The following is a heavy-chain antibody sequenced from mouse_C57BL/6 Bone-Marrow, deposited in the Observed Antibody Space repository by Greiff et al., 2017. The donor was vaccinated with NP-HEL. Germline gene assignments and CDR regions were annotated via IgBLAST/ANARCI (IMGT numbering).Heavy chain of an antibody. J-gene: IGHJ4*01. CDR3: ARWTTVVATEGAMDY. CDR2: ISYDGSN. Sequence: DVQLQESGPGLVKPSQSLSLTCSVTGYSITSGYYWNWIRQFPGNKLEWMGYISYDGSNNYNPSLKNRISITRDTSKNQFFLKLNSVTTEDTATYYCARWTTVVATEGAMDYWGQGTSVTVSS. V-gene: IGHV3-6*01. D-gene: IGHD1-1*01. CDR1: GYSITSGYY.